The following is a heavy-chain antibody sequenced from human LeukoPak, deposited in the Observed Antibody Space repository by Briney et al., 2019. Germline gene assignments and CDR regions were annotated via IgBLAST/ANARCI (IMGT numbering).Heavy chain of an antibody. CDR1: GYSFTSYY. V-gene: IGHV1-2*04. CDR2: INPNSGGT. D-gene: IGHD1-26*01. Sequence: GESLKISCKGSGYSFTSYYMHWVRQAPGQGLEWMGWINPNSGGTNYAQKFQGWVTMTRDTSISTAYMELSRLRSDDTAVYYCARDRQRATEASELHYFDYWGQGTLVTVSS. CDR3: ARDRQRATEASELHYFDY. J-gene: IGHJ4*02.